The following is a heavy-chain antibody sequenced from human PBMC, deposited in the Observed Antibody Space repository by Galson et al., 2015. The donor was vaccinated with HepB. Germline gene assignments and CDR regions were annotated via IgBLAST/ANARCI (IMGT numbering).Heavy chain of an antibody. CDR2: IYYSGST. CDR1: GGSISSYY. J-gene: IGHJ3*02. CDR3: ARVDSGSYPTSYDAFDI. Sequence: SETLSLTCTVSGGSISSYYWSWIRQPPGKGLEWIGYIYYSGSTNYNPSLKSRVTISVDTSKNQFSLKLSSVTAADTAVYYCARVDSGSYPTSYDAFDIWGQGTMVTVSS. D-gene: IGHD1-26*01. V-gene: IGHV4-59*01.